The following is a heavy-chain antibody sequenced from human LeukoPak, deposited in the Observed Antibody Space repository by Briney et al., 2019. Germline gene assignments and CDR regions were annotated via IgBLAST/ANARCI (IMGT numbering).Heavy chain of an antibody. CDR3: TRGQTGIFDY. J-gene: IGHJ4*02. CDR1: GFTFGDYA. V-gene: IGHV3-49*04. D-gene: IGHD1-14*01. Sequence: SGGSLRLSCTASGFTFGDYAMSWVRQAPGKGLEWVGFIRSKAYGGTTEYAASVKGRFTISRDDSKSIAYLQMNSLKTEDTAVYYCTRGQTGIFDYWGQGTLVTVSS. CDR2: IRSKAYGGTT.